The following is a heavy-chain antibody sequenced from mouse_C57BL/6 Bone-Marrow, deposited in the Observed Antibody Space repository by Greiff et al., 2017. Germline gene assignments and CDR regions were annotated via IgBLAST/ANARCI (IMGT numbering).Heavy chain of an antibody. CDR3: AYNYDGAMDY. V-gene: IGHV1-64*01. J-gene: IGHJ4*01. CDR1: GYTFTSYW. Sequence: QVQLQQPGAELVKPGASVKLSCKASGYTFTSYWMHWVKQRPGQGLEWIGMIHPNSGSTNYNEKFKSKATLTVDKSSSTAYMQLRSRTSDDSAVYYFAYNYDGAMDYWGQGTSVTVSS. CDR2: IHPNSGST. D-gene: IGHD2-12*01.